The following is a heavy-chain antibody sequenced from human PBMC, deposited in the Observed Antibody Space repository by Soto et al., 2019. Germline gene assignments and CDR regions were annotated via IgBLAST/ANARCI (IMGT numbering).Heavy chain of an antibody. CDR2: ISAYNGNT. CDR1: GYTFTSYG. CDR3: ARENYYDSSGYEGAFDI. V-gene: IGHV1-18*04. D-gene: IGHD3-22*01. Sequence: ASVKVSCKASGYTFTSYGISWVRQAPGQGLEWMGWISAYNGNTNYAQKLQGRVTMTTDTSTSTAYMELRSLRSDDTAVYYCARENYYDSSGYEGAFDIWGQGTMDTVSS. J-gene: IGHJ3*02.